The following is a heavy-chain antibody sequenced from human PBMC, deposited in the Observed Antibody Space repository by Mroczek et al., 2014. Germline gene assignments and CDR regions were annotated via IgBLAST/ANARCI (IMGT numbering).Heavy chain of an antibody. Sequence: VQLLESGPGLVKPSETLSLTCTVSGGSISSSSYYWGWIRQPPGKGLEWIGSIYYSGSTYYNPSLKSRVTISVDTSKNQFSLKLSSVTAADTAVYYCARHRGDYGGNARFPFDYWGQGTLVTVSS. CDR1: GGSISSSSYY. CDR3: ARHRGDYGGNARFPFDY. V-gene: IGHV4-39*01. CDR2: IYYSGST. J-gene: IGHJ4*02. D-gene: IGHD4-23*01.